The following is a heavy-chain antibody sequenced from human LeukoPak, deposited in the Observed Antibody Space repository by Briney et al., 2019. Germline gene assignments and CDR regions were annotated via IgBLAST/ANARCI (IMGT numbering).Heavy chain of an antibody. Sequence: TGGSLRLSCAASGFTFSSYWMHWLRQAPGKGLVWVSRIKSDGSTSYGDSVKGRITISRDNAKNTVSLQMNSLRAEDTGVYYCARAPSEIGGYYPEYFRHWGQGTLVTVSP. CDR1: GFTFSSYW. CDR2: IKSDGST. CDR3: ARAPSEIGGYYPEYFRH. D-gene: IGHD3-22*01. J-gene: IGHJ1*01. V-gene: IGHV3-74*01.